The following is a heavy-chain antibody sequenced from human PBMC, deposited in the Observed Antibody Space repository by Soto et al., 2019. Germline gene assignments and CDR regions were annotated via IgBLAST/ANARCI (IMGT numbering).Heavy chain of an antibody. CDR1: GFTFSSYS. D-gene: IGHD3-10*01. CDR3: ARNRGGGALDY. J-gene: IGHJ4*02. V-gene: IGHV3-48*04. Sequence: EVQLVESGGGLVQPGGSLRLSCAVSGFTFSSYSMNWVRQAPGKGLEWVSYISSSSSTIYYADSVKGRFTISRDNAENSLYLQMNNLRAEDTAVYYCARNRGGGALDYWGQGTLVTVSS. CDR2: ISSSSSTI.